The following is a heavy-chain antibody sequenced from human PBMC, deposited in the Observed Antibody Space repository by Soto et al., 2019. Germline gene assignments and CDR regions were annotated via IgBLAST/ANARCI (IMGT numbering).Heavy chain of an antibody. Sequence: EVQLLESGRGLVQPGGSLRLSCAASGFTFSSYAMSWVRQAPGKGLEWVSGITASTSSTHYADSVKGRFIISRDNSKNTLYLQMNSLRAEDTAVYYCAKKYPGFYYFDYWGQGTLVTVSS. CDR2: ITASTSST. D-gene: IGHD6-6*01. CDR1: GFTFSSYA. CDR3: AKKYPGFYYFDY. J-gene: IGHJ4*02. V-gene: IGHV3-23*01.